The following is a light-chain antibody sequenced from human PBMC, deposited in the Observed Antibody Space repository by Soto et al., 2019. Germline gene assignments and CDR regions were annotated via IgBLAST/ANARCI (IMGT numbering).Light chain of an antibody. V-gene: IGKV1-39*01. CDR2: TVS. CDR3: PQSYDTPRT. Sequence: DIQMTQSPSCLSASVGDRVTITCRASQSISNYLNLYQQKPGKAPNLLLHTVSRLQSGVPSRFIGSGAGTNCSRPISRLQPEDVPTDDCPQSYDTPRTFGQGTKVDIK. J-gene: IGKJ1*01. CDR1: QSISNY.